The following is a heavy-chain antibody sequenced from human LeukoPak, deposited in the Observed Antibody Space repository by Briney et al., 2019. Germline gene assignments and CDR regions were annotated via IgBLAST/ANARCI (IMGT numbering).Heavy chain of an antibody. CDR2: INPNSGGT. V-gene: IGHV1-2*02. J-gene: IGHJ4*02. CDR3: ARASSSSWQFDY. D-gene: IGHD6-13*01. Sequence: ASVKVSCKASGYTFTGYYMHWVRQAPGQGLEWMGWINPNSGGTNYAQKFQGRVTMTRDTSISTAYMELSRPRSDDTAVYYCARASSSSWQFDYWGQGTLVTVSS. CDR1: GYTFTGYY.